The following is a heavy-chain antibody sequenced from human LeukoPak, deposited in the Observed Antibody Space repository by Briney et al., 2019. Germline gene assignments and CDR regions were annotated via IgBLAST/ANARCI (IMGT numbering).Heavy chain of an antibody. CDR1: GFTFNSYG. V-gene: IGHV3-33*06. CDR2: IWYDGSNK. CDR3: AKDLGSSWPDSSEYYFDY. D-gene: IGHD6-13*01. Sequence: GGSLRLSCAASGFTFNSYGMHWLRQAPGKGLEWVAVIWYDGSNKYYADSGKGRFTIPRDNSKNTLYLQMNSLRAEDTAVYYCAKDLGSSWPDSSEYYFDYWGQGTLVTVSS. J-gene: IGHJ4*02.